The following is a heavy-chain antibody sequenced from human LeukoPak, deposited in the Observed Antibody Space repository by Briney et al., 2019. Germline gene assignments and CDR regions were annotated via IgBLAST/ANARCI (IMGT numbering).Heavy chain of an antibody. Sequence: SETLSLSCTVSGGSISGYNWSWIRRPPGKGQGRIGRIYPSGSTNYNPSLKSRVTMSVDTSKNQFSLKLSSVTAADTAVYYCARGGRSREDWFDPWGQGTLVTVSS. J-gene: IGHJ5*02. CDR3: ARGGRSREDWFDP. CDR2: IYPSGST. CDR1: GGSISGYN. D-gene: IGHD1-26*01. V-gene: IGHV4-4*07.